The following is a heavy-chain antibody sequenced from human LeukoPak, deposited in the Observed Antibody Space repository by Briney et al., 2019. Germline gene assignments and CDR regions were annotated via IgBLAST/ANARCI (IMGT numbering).Heavy chain of an antibody. CDR3: SRRLYRSSTWYSFDY. Sequence: GGSLRDSCAESGFTFRGYLMSWVRQAPGKGLEWVSTITSGGDIYYADSVKGRFTISRDNSKNTLYLQMNSLRAEDTAVYYCSRRLYRSSTWYSFDYWGQGTLVTVSS. V-gene: IGHV3-23*01. D-gene: IGHD6-13*01. J-gene: IGHJ4*02. CDR1: GFTFRGYL. CDR2: ITSGGDI.